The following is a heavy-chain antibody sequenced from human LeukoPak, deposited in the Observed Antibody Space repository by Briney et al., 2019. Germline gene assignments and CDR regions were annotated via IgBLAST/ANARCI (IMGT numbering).Heavy chain of an antibody. V-gene: IGHV4-39*01. Sequence: SETLSLTCTVSGGSISSSSYYWGWIRQPPGKGLEWIGSIYYSGSTYYNPSLKSRVTISVDTSKNQFSLKLSSVTAADTAVYYCARGQEPQYYYDSSGYPFDYWGQGTLVTVSS. CDR3: ARGQEPQYYYDSSGYPFDY. CDR2: IYYSGST. CDR1: GGSISSSSYY. J-gene: IGHJ4*02. D-gene: IGHD3-22*01.